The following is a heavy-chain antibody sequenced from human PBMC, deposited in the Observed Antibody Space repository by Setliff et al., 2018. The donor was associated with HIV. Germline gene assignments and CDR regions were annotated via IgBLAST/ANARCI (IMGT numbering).Heavy chain of an antibody. D-gene: IGHD1-26*01. CDR2: IKSDGGTI. Sequence: GSLSLSCGDSGFSFRTNAMGWVRQAPGKGLVWVSLIKSDGGTIYYADSVKGRFTISRDNSKNTLYMQMNSLRAEDTAVYYCAKSVRTELFDYWGKGTLVTVSS. J-gene: IGHJ4*02. CDR1: GFSFRTNA. V-gene: IGHV3-23*01. CDR3: AKSVRTELFDY.